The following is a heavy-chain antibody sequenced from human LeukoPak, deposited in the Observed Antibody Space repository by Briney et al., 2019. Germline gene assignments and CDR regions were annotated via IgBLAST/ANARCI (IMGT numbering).Heavy chain of an antibody. D-gene: IGHD1-26*01. V-gene: IGHV4-4*07. CDR2: IYSSGST. CDR3: ATDFSGNYYHFDY. J-gene: IGHJ4*02. CDR1: GGSISGYY. Sequence: SETLSLTCTVSGGSISGYYWTWIRQPAGKGLEWIGRIYSSGSTNYNPSLESRVTMSVDTSKNQFSLKLSSVTAADTAVYYCATDFSGNYYHFDYWGQGTLVTVSS.